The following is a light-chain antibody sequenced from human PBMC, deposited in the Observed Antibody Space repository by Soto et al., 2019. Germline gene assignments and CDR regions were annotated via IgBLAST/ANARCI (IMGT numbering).Light chain of an antibody. V-gene: IGKV3-20*01. CDR1: QSVNSNY. J-gene: IGKJ3*01. Sequence: EIVLTQSPGTLSLSPWERATLSCRASQSVNSNYLAWYQQKPGQAPRLLIYGASSRATGIPDRFSGGGSGTDFTLTISRLEPEDFAVYYCQQYGSSLFTFGPGTKVDI. CDR3: QQYGSSLFT. CDR2: GAS.